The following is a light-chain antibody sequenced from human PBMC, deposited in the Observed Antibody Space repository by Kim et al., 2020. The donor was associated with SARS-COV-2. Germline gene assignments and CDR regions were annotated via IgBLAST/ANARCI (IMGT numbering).Light chain of an antibody. CDR3: QQYESPLYT. J-gene: IGKJ2*01. V-gene: IGKV1-5*03. Sequence: SASLGDRVTITCRASQSISTWLAWYQQKPGTAPKLLIYKASYLQSGVPSRFSGGGSGTYFTLTISGLQPDDFATYYCQQYESPLYTFGQGTKLEI. CDR2: KAS. CDR1: QSISTW.